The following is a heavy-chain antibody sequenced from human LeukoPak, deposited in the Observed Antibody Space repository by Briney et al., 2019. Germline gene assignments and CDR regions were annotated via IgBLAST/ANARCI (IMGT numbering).Heavy chain of an antibody. CDR1: GYTFTSYG. J-gene: IGHJ6*02. CDR2: ISAYIGNT. CDR3: ARAHYDFWSGLYYYYGMDV. V-gene: IGHV1-18*01. D-gene: IGHD3-3*01. Sequence: GASVKVSCKASGYTFTSYGISWVRQAPGQGLEWMGWISAYIGNTNYAQKLQGRVTMTTDTSTSTAYMELRSLRSDDTAVYYCARAHYDFWSGLYYYYGMDVWGQGTTVTVSS.